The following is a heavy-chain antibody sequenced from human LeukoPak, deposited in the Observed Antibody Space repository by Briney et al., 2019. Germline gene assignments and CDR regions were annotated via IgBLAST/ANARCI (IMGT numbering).Heavy chain of an antibody. CDR1: GFTFSSYS. V-gene: IGHV3-21*01. J-gene: IGHJ6*03. CDR2: ISSSSSYI. Sequence: KPGGSLRLSCAASGFTFSSYSMNWVRQAPGKGLEWVSSISSSSSYIYYADSVKGRFTISRDNAKNSLYMQMNSLRAEDTAVYYCARRRIREPYYYYMDVWGKGTTVTVSS. CDR3: ARRRIREPYYYYMDV. D-gene: IGHD1-26*01.